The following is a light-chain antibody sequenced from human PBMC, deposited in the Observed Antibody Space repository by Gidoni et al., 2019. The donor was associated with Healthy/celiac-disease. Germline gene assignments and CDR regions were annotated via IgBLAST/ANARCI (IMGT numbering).Light chain of an antibody. Sequence: VVMTQSPLSLPVTLGQPASISCRSSQSLVYSDGNTYLNWFQQRPGKSPRRLIYKVSNRDSGVPDRFSGSGSGTDFTLKISRVEAEDVGVYYCMQGKHWPPWTFGQGTKVEIK. CDR2: KVS. CDR1: QSLVYSDGNTY. CDR3: MQGKHWPPWT. J-gene: IGKJ1*01. V-gene: IGKV2-30*01.